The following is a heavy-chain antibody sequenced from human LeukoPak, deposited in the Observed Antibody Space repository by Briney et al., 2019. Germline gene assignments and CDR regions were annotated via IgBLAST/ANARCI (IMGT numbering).Heavy chain of an antibody. CDR3: TSLHFYDDY. D-gene: IGHD2/OR15-2a*01. Sequence: KPGGSLRLSCAASGFTFSSYWMHWVRQAPGKGLVWVSRINSDGSATSYADSVKGRFTISRDNAKNTLYLQVNSLRAEDTAVYYCTSLHFYDDYWGQGTLVTVSS. CDR1: GFTFSSYW. CDR2: INSDGSAT. J-gene: IGHJ4*02. V-gene: IGHV3-74*01.